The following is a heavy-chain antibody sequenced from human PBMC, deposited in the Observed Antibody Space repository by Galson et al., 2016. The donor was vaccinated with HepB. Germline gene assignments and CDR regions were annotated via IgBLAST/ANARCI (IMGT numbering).Heavy chain of an antibody. CDR1: GYTSTNYA. Sequence: SVKVSCKASGYTSTNYAISWVRQAPGQGLEWMGWITTYNANTSYAQNLQGRVTVTTDTSTSTVYMELRSLRSDDTAVYYCARGGYFDLWGRGTLVTISS. V-gene: IGHV1-18*01. CDR3: ARGGYFDL. D-gene: IGHD3-10*01. CDR2: ITTYNANT. J-gene: IGHJ2*01.